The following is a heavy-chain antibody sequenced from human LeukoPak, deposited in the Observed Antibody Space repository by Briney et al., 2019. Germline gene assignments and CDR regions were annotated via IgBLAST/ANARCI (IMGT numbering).Heavy chain of an antibody. Sequence: PGGSLRLSCAASGFTFSSYNMNWVRQAPGKGLEWVAVISYDGSNKYYADSVKGRFTISRDNSKNTLYLQMNSLRAEDTAVYYCAKVRSSGWDVYDYFDYWGQGTLVTVSS. J-gene: IGHJ4*02. CDR2: ISYDGSNK. CDR3: AKVRSSGWDVYDYFDY. V-gene: IGHV3-30*18. D-gene: IGHD6-19*01. CDR1: GFTFSSYN.